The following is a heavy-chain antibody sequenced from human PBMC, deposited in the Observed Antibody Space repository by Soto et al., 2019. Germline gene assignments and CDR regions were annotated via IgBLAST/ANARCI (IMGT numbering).Heavy chain of an antibody. CDR1: GCTLTELS. V-gene: IGHV1-24*01. Sequence: ASVKVSCKVSGCTLTELSMHWVRQAPGKGLEWMGGFDPEDGETIYAQKFQGRVTMTEDTSTDTAYMELSSLRSEDTAVYYCATYPLSTIFGVVIFFDYWGQGTLVTVSS. J-gene: IGHJ4*02. CDR3: ATYPLSTIFGVVIFFDY. D-gene: IGHD3-3*01. CDR2: FDPEDGET.